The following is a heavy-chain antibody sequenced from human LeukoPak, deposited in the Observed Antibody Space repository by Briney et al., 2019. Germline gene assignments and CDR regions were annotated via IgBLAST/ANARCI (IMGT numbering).Heavy chain of an antibody. Sequence: PGGSLRLSCAASGFTFSSYSMNWVRQAPGKGLEWVAFIRYDGSNKYYADSVKGRFTISRDNSKNTLYLQMNSLRAEDTAVYYCAKDSTAARPHYYYYYMDVWGKGTTVTVSS. CDR1: GFTFSSYS. D-gene: IGHD6-6*01. CDR3: AKDSTAARPHYYYYYMDV. CDR2: IRYDGSNK. V-gene: IGHV3-30*02. J-gene: IGHJ6*03.